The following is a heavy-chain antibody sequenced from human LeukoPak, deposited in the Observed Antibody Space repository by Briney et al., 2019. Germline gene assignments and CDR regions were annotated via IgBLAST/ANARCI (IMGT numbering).Heavy chain of an antibody. CDR3: ASFGISWRSSY. V-gene: IGHV3-21*01. D-gene: IGHD2-21*01. CDR2: ISSSSSYI. CDR1: GFTFSSYS. J-gene: IGHJ4*02. Sequence: GGSLRLPCAASGFTFSSYSMNWVRQAPGKGLEWVSSISSSSSYIYYADSVKGRFTISRDNAKNSLYLQMNSLRAEDTAVYYCASFGISWRSSYWGQGTLVTVSS.